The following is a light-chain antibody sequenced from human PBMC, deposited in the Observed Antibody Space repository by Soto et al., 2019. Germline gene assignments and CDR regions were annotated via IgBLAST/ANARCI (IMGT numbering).Light chain of an antibody. Sequence: QSALTQPPSASGSPGQSVTISCTGTSSDVGGYNFVSWYQQHPGKAPKLMIYEVNKRPSGVPDRFSGSKSGNTASLTVSGLQAEDEADYYCSSYAGSNNLGVFGGGTQLTVL. CDR2: EVN. CDR1: SSDVGGYNF. CDR3: SSYAGSNNLGV. J-gene: IGLJ7*01. V-gene: IGLV2-8*01.